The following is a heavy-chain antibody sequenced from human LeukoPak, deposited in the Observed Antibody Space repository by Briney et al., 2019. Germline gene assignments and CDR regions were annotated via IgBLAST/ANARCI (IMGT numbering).Heavy chain of an antibody. CDR3: ARAPDYGDYEVAWFDP. CDR1: GGSISGYY. CDR2: IYYSGST. D-gene: IGHD4-17*01. J-gene: IGHJ5*02. Sequence: PSETLSLTCTVSGGSISGYYWSWIRQPPGKGLEWIGYIYYSGSTNYNPSLKSRVTISVDTSKNQFSLKLSSVTAADTAVYYCARAPDYGDYEVAWFDPWGQGTLVTVSS. V-gene: IGHV4-59*01.